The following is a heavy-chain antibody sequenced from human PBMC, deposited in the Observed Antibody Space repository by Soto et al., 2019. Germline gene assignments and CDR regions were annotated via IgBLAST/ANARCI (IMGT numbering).Heavy chain of an antibody. CDR3: ARAINSPGVVTPYYYYYYGMDV. J-gene: IGHJ6*02. Sequence: GASVKVSCKASGGTFSSYAISWVRQAPGQGLEWMGGIIPIFGTANYAQKFQGRVTITADESTSTAYMELSSLRSEDTAVYYCARAINSPGVVTPYYYYYYGMDVWGQGTTVTVSS. V-gene: IGHV1-69*13. CDR2: IIPIFGTA. D-gene: IGHD3-3*01. CDR1: GGTFSSYA.